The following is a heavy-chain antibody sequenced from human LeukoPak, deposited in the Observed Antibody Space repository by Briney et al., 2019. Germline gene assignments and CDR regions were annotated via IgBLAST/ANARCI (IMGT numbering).Heavy chain of an antibody. CDR3: AREEYYYDSSGQNPFDY. V-gene: IGHV3-7*01. CDR2: IKQDGSEK. J-gene: IGHJ4*02. Sequence: PGGSLRLSCAASGFTFSNYWMSWVRQSPGKGLEWVANIKQDGSEKYYVDSVKGRFTISRDNAKNSLYLQMNSLRAEDTAVYYCAREEYYYDSSGQNPFDYWGQGTLVTVSS. D-gene: IGHD3-22*01. CDR1: GFTFSNYW.